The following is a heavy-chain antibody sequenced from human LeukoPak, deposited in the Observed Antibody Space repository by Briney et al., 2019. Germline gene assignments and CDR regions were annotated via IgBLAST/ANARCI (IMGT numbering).Heavy chain of an antibody. CDR2: INPSGGST. J-gene: IGHJ4*02. V-gene: IGHV1-46*01. CDR3: ARRDGGNSE. Sequence: ASVKVSCKASGYTFTSYYMHWVRQAPGQGLEWMGIINPSGGSTSYAQKFQGRVTMTTDTSTSTAYMELRSLRSDDTAVYYCARRDGGNSEWGQGTLVTVSS. CDR1: GYTFTSYY. D-gene: IGHD4-23*01.